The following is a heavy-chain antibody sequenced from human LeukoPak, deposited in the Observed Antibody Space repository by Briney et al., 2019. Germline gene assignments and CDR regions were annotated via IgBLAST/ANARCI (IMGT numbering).Heavy chain of an antibody. CDR2: INPNSGGT. D-gene: IGHD6-13*01. V-gene: IGHV1-2*02. CDR3: ASIAAAGTDWFDP. Sequence: ASVKVSCKASGYTFTGYYMYWVRHAPGQGLEWMGWINPNSGGTNYAQKFQGRVTMTRDTSISTAYMELSRLRSDDTAVYYRASIAAAGTDWFDPWGQGTLVTVSS. CDR1: GYTFTGYY. J-gene: IGHJ5*02.